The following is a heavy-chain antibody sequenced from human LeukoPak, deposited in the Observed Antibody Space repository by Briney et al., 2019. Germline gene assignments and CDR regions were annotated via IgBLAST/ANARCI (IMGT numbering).Heavy chain of an antibody. Sequence: ASETLSLTCTVSGGSISSYYWSWIRQPPGKGLEWIGYIYYSGSTNYNPSLKSRVTISVDTSKNQFSLKLSSVTAADTAVYYCARLYLKNWFDPWGQGTLVTVSP. CDR3: ARLYLKNWFDP. J-gene: IGHJ5*02. CDR2: IYYSGST. CDR1: GGSISSYY. D-gene: IGHD2-2*02. V-gene: IGHV4-59*08.